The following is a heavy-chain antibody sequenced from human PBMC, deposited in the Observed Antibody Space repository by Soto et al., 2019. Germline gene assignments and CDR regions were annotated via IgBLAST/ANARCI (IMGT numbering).Heavy chain of an antibody. D-gene: IGHD5-18*01. CDR2: ISGSGGST. V-gene: IGHV3-23*01. J-gene: IGHJ6*02. CDR1: GFTFSSYA. Sequence: PGGSLRLSCAASGFTFSSYAMSWVRQAPGKGLEWVSAISGSGGSTYYADSVKGRFTISRDNSKNTLYLQMNSLRAEDTAVYYCAKDPTYSYGFNYYYGTDVWGQGTTVTVSS. CDR3: AKDPTYSYGFNYYYGTDV.